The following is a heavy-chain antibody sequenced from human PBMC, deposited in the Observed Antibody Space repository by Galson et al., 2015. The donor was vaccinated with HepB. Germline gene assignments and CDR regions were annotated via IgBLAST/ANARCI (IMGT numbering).Heavy chain of an antibody. CDR1: GYTLTELS. CDR2: FDPEDGET. Sequence: SVKVSCKVSGYTLTELSMHWVRQAPGKGLEWMGGFDPEDGETIYAQKFQGRVTMTEDTSTDAAYMELSSLRSEDTAVYYCATGSSGWFYFDYWGQGTLVTVSS. D-gene: IGHD6-19*01. J-gene: IGHJ4*02. V-gene: IGHV1-24*01. CDR3: ATGSSGWFYFDY.